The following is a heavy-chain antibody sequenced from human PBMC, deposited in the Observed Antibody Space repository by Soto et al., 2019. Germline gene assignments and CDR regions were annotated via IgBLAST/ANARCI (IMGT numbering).Heavy chain of an antibody. D-gene: IGHD2-2*01. V-gene: IGHV4-59*12. CDR3: AKLTCSSGRWYVPVENWFDP. CDR2: VYYSGST. Sequence: QVQLEESGPGLVKPSETLSLTCTVSGGSISTYYWSWIRQPPGKGLEYIGYVYYSGSTNYNPSLTGRVSISVDTSKNQFSLKATYVTAADTAIYYCAKLTCSSGRWYVPVENWFDPWGQGTLVSVSS. CDR1: GGSISTYY. J-gene: IGHJ5*02.